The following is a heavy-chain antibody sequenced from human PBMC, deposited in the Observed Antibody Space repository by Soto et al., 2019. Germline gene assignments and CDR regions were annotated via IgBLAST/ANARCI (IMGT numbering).Heavy chain of an antibody. D-gene: IGHD2-21*02. Sequence: SETLSLTCTVSGGSISSGDYYWSWIRQPPGKGLEWIGYIYYTGSTYYHPSLKSRVTMSVETSKNQFSLKLSSVTAADTAVYYCARVPAGGNSDYFDYRGQGTLVT. J-gene: IGHJ4*02. CDR3: ARVPAGGNSDYFDY. V-gene: IGHV4-30-4*01. CDR1: GGSISSGDYY. CDR2: IYYTGST.